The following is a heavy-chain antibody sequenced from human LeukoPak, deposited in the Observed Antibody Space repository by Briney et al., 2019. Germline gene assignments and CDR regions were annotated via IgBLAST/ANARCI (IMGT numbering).Heavy chain of an antibody. Sequence: SETLSPTCTVSGGSISSYYWSWIRQPAGKGLEWIGRIYTSGSTNYNPSLKSRVTMSVDTSKNQFSLKLSSVTAADTAVYYCARVPKPGKQYWYFDLWGRGTLVTVSS. D-gene: IGHD3-10*01. V-gene: IGHV4-4*07. CDR3: ARVPKPGKQYWYFDL. J-gene: IGHJ2*01. CDR2: IYTSGST. CDR1: GGSISSYY.